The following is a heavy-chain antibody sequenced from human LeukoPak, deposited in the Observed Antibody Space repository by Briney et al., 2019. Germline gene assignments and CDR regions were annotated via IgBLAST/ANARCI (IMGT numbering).Heavy chain of an antibody. CDR2: MSYDGSNK. D-gene: IGHD3-10*01. CDR3: ARDALDYYGSGGRNYFDY. V-gene: IGHV3-30*04. CDR1: GFTFSSYA. Sequence: PGGSLRLSCAASGFTFSSYAMHWVRQAPGKGLEWVAVMSYDGSNKYYADSVKGRFTISRDNSKNTLYLQMNSLRAEDTAVYYCARDALDYYGSGGRNYFDYWGQGTLVTVSS. J-gene: IGHJ4*02.